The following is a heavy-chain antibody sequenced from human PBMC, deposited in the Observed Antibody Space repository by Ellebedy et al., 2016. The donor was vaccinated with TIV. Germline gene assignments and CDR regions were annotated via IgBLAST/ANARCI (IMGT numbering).Heavy chain of an antibody. V-gene: IGHV4-34*01. CDR2: INHSGST. Sequence: SETLSLTXAVYGGSFSGYYWSWIRQPPGKGLEWIGEINHSGSTNYNPSLKSRVTISVDTSKNQFSLKLSSVTAADTAVYYCARGSPTYLYYGMDVWGQGTTVTVSS. D-gene: IGHD2-21*01. J-gene: IGHJ6*02. CDR1: GGSFSGYY. CDR3: ARGSPTYLYYGMDV.